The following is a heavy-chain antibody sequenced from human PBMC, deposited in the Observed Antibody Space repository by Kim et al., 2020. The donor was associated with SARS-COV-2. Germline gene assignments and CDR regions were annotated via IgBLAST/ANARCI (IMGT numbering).Heavy chain of an antibody. D-gene: IGHD6-19*01. CDR3: ARGIAVAGTLLY. V-gene: IGHV3-53*01. Sequence: YYADSVKGRFTISRDNSKNTLYLQMNSLRAEDTAVYYCARGIAVAGTLLYWGQGTLVTVSS. J-gene: IGHJ4*02.